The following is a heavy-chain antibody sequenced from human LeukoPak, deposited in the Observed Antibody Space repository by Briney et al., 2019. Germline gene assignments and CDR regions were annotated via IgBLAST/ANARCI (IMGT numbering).Heavy chain of an antibody. V-gene: IGHV3-49*03. CDR2: IRSKAYGETA. CDR3: TRDRGAYNLYDY. J-gene: IGHJ4*02. CDR1: GFTFGDYA. Sequence: GGSLRLSCTASGFTFGDYAMSWIRHAPGKGLEWVGFIRSKAYGETADYAASVKGRFTISRDDSKAIAYLQMNSLKTEDTAVYHCTRDRGAYNLYDYWGQGTLVTVSS. D-gene: IGHD1-1*01.